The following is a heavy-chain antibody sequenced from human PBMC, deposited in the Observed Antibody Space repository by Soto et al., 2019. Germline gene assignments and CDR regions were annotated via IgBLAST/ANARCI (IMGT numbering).Heavy chain of an antibody. J-gene: IGHJ6*02. CDR1: GGSISSSSYY. CDR3: ERHVDPNYDFWSGYYREKNYNYGMDV. D-gene: IGHD3-3*01. V-gene: IGHV4-39*01. CDR2: IYYSGST. Sequence: SETLSLTCTVSGGSISSSSYYWGWIRQPPGKGLEWIGSIYYSGSTYYNPSLKSRVTISVDTSKNQFSLKLSSVTAADTAVYYCERHVDPNYDFWSGYYREKNYNYGMDVWGQGTTFTVSS.